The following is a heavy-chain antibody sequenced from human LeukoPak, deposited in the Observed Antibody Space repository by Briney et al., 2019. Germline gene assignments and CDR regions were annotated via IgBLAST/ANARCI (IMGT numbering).Heavy chain of an antibody. Sequence: APVKVSCKTSGYIFAHNGISWVRQAPGQGPEWMGWISAYNGDTNYAQNFQGRVTMTRDTSTSTVYMELRSLRSDDTAVYYCARGNDPRFDYYYYGMDVWGQGTTVTVSS. J-gene: IGHJ6*02. D-gene: IGHD3-10*01. CDR2: ISAYNGDT. CDR1: GYIFAHNG. V-gene: IGHV1-18*01. CDR3: ARGNDPRFDYYYYGMDV.